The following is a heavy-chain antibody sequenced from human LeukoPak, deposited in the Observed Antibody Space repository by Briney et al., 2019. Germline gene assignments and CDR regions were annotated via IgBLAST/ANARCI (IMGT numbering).Heavy chain of an antibody. D-gene: IGHD3-10*01. CDR2: ISYDGSNK. J-gene: IGHJ4*02. CDR3: ARDIPDPNQPDTYGSGSYYAPDY. V-gene: IGHV3-30-3*01. CDR1: GFAFSSYA. Sequence: GGSLRLSCAASGFAFSSYAMHWVRQAPGKGLEWVAVISYDGSNKYYADSVKGRFTISRDNSKNTLYLQMNSLRAEDTAVYYCARDIPDPNQPDTYGSGSYYAPDYWGQGTLVTVSS.